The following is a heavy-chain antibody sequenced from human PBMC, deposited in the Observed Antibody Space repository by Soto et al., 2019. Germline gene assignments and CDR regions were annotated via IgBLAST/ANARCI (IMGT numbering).Heavy chain of an antibody. CDR2: IYYSGST. V-gene: IGHV4-31*03. D-gene: IGHD6-13*01. J-gene: IGHJ5*02. Sequence: TLSLTCTVSGGSISSGGYYWSWIRQHPGKGLEWIGYIYYSGSTYYNPSLKSRVTISVDTSKNQFSLKLSSVTAADTAVYYCATTILIWAAAGTVSNWFDPWGQGTLVTVSS. CDR3: ATTILIWAAAGTVSNWFDP. CDR1: GGSISSGGYY.